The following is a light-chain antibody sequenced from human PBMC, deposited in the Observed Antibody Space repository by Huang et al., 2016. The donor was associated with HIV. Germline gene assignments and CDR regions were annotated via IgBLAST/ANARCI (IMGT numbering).Light chain of an antibody. CDR3: QQTSSVPLT. J-gene: IGKJ4*01. CDR2: AAS. V-gene: IGKV1-39*01. Sequence: DIQMTQSPSSLSASLGARISITCRASQTISTFLNWYQQKPGKAPKLLIYAASNLQSGVSSRFSGTGSGTLFTLTVTGLLPDDFATYFCQQTSSVPLTFGGGTKVEMK. CDR1: QTISTF.